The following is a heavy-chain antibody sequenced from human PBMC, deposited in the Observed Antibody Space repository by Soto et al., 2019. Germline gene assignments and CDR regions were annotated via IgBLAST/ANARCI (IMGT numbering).Heavy chain of an antibody. CDR3: ARPGIPRETGYHFGMDV. D-gene: IGHD1-1*01. Sequence: QVQLVQSGAEVKKPGASVKLSCKASGYTFTSYYIHWVRQAPGHGLEWMAIINPSGGSTDYAQKFQGRVTLTRDTSTNTVHMELSSRRSEDTAVYYCARPGIPRETGYHFGMDVWGQGTTVTVSS. V-gene: IGHV1-46*01. J-gene: IGHJ6*02. CDR1: GYTFTSYY. CDR2: INPSGGST.